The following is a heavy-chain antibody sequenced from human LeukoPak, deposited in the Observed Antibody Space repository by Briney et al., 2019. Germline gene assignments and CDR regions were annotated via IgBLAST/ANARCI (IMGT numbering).Heavy chain of an antibody. J-gene: IGHJ4*02. CDR2: INHSGST. CDR1: GGSFSGYY. CDR3: ARGLRSSSWDYLDY. Sequence: SETLSFTCAVYGGSFSGYYWSWIRQPPGRGLEWIGEINHSGSTKHNPSLKSRVTISVDTSKNQFFLKLSSVTAADTAVYYCARGLRSSSWDYLDYWGQGTLVTVSS. D-gene: IGHD6-13*01. V-gene: IGHV4-34*01.